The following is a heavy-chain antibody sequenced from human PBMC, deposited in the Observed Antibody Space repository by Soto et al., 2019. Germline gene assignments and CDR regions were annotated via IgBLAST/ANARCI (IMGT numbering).Heavy chain of an antibody. CDR1: GGSISSYY. D-gene: IGHD3-22*01. CDR3: AREMQYYDSSGYLNWFDP. CDR2: IYYSGST. Sequence: SETLSLTCTVSGGSISSYYWSWIRQPPGKGLEWIGYIYYSGSTNYNPSLKSRVTISVDTSKNQFSLKLSSVTAADTAVYYCAREMQYYDSSGYLNWFDPWGQGTLVTVS. V-gene: IGHV4-59*01. J-gene: IGHJ5*02.